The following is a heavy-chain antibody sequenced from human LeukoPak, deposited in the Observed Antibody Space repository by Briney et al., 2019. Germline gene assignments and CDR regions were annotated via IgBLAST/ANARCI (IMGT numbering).Heavy chain of an antibody. CDR3: ASVLTGTTSDY. Sequence: GGSLRLSCAASGFTFSSYAMHWVRQAPGKGLEWVAVISYDGSNKYYADSAKGRFTISRDNSKNTLYLQMNSLRAEDTAVYYCASVLTGTTSDYWGQGTLVTVSS. D-gene: IGHD1-20*01. V-gene: IGHV3-30-3*01. CDR2: ISYDGSNK. J-gene: IGHJ4*02. CDR1: GFTFSSYA.